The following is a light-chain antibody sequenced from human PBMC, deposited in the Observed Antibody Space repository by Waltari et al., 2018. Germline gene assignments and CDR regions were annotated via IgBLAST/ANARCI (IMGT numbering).Light chain of an antibody. CDR3: AGWDDSLNGPV. J-gene: IGLJ3*02. V-gene: IGLV1-44*01. CDR2: GDK. CDR1: LSNIESNN. Sequence: QSVLTQPPSASGTPGQRVTISCSGSLSNIESNNVNWYRQLPGTAPTLLISGDKQRPSWFPDLFSGSKSSPSASLAISGLQSADEADYYCAGWDDSLNGPVFGGGTNLTVL.